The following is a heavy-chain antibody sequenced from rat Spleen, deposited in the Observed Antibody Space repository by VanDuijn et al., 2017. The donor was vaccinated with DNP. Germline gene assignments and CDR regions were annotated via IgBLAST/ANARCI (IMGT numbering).Heavy chain of an antibody. D-gene: IGHD1-7*01. CDR3: ARYGSVALDY. J-gene: IGHJ2*01. CDR2: INSAGSI. Sequence: VQLQESGPGLVEPSQSLSLTCSVTGYSITSCCRWTWIRKFPGHKLEWMGYINSAGSIEYNPSLKGRISITSDTSKNQFFLQVNSVTTDDTATYYCARYGSVALDYWGQGVMVTVSS. CDR1: GYSITSCCR. V-gene: IGHV3-3*01.